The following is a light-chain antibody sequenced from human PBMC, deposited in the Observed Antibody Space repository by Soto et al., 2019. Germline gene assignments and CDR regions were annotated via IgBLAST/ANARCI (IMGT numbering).Light chain of an antibody. CDR3: QQYNNWRPYT. V-gene: IGKV3-15*01. CDR2: GAS. CDR1: QSVSSN. Sequence: EIVMTQSPATLSVSPGERATLSCRASQSVSSNLAWYQQKPGQAPRLLIYGASTRATGIPARFSGSGSGTEFTLTISSLQSEYFAVDYCQQYNNWRPYTFGQGTKLEIK. J-gene: IGKJ2*01.